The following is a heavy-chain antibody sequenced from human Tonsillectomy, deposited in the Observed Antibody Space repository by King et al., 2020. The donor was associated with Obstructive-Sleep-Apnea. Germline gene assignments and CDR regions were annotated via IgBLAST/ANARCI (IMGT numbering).Heavy chain of an antibody. V-gene: IGHV3-33*01. J-gene: IGHJ4*02. CDR3: ARDLAGLRYFDWLSDTFDY. D-gene: IGHD3-9*01. CDR1: GFTFSSYG. Sequence: VQLVESGGGVVQPGRSLRLSCAASGFTFSSYGMHWVRQAPGKGLEWVAGIWYDGSNKYYADSVKGRFTISRDNSKNTLYLQMNSLRAEDTAVYYCARDLAGLRYFDWLSDTFDYWGQGTLVTVSS. CDR2: IWYDGSNK.